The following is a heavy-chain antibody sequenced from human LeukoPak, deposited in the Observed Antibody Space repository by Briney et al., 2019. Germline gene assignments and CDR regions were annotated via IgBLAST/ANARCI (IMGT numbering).Heavy chain of an antibody. CDR1: GGTFSSYA. J-gene: IGHJ4*02. Sequence: ASVKVSCKASGGTFSSYAISWVRQAPGQGLEWMGWISAYNGTTNYAQKLQGRVTMTTDTSTSTAYMELRSLRSDDTAVYYCARESRPYYYDSSGYYSTGNFDYWGQGTLVTVSS. CDR3: ARESRPYYYDSSGYYSTGNFDY. V-gene: IGHV1-18*01. D-gene: IGHD3-22*01. CDR2: ISAYNGTT.